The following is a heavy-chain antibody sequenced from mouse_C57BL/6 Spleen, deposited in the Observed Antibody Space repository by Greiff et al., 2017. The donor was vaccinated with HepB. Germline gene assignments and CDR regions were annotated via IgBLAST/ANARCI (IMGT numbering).Heavy chain of an antibody. CDR3: ASRLRPYAMDY. CDR1: GYAFTNYL. CDR2: INPGSGGT. V-gene: IGHV1-54*01. Sequence: VQLQQSGAELVRPGTSVKVSCKASGYAFTNYLIEWVKQRPGQGLEWIGVINPGSGGTNYNEKFKGKATLTADKSSSTAYMQLSSLTSEDSAVYLCASRLRPYAMDYWGQGTSVTVSS. J-gene: IGHJ4*01. D-gene: IGHD1-2*01.